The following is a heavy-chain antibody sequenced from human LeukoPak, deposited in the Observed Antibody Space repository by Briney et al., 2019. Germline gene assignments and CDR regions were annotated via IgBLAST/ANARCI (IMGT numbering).Heavy chain of an antibody. CDR1: GGSVSSGSYY. J-gene: IGHJ4*02. D-gene: IGHD3-10*01. CDR3: ARVSYGSGSNFDY. Sequence: PSETLSLTCTVSGGSVSSGSYYWSWIRQPPGKGLEWIGYIYYSGSTNYNPSLKGRVTISVDTSKNQFSLKLSSVTAADTAVYYCARVSYGSGSNFDYWGQGTLVTVSS. CDR2: IYYSGST. V-gene: IGHV4-61*01.